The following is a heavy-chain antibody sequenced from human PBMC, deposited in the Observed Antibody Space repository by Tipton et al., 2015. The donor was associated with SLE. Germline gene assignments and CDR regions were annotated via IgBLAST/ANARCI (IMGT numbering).Heavy chain of an antibody. CDR3: AREPGGRSSSSAFDI. CDR2: IYYSGST. D-gene: IGHD6-13*01. V-gene: IGHV4-59*01. J-gene: IGHJ3*02. Sequence: TLSLTCAVYGGSFSGYYWSWIRQPPGKGLEWIGYIYYSGSTNYNPSLKSRVTISVDTSKNQFSLKLSSVTAADTAVYYCAREPGGRSSSSAFDIWGQGTMVTVSS. CDR1: GGSFSGYY.